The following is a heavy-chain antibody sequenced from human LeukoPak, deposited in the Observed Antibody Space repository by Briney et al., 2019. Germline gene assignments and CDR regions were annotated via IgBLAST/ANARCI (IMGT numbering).Heavy chain of an antibody. J-gene: IGHJ5*02. Sequence: SETLSLTCAVYGGSFSGYYWSWIRQPPGKGLEWIGEINHSGSTNCNPSLKSRVTISVDTSKNQFSLKLSSVTAADTAVYYCARGYSSSWYRMGWFDPWGQGTLVTVSS. CDR1: GGSFSGYY. V-gene: IGHV4-34*01. CDR3: ARGYSSSWYRMGWFDP. D-gene: IGHD6-13*01. CDR2: INHSGST.